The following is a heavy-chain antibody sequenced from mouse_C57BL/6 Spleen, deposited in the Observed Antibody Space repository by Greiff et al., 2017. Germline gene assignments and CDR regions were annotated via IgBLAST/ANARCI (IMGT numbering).Heavy chain of an antibody. CDR1: GFTFSDYY. Sequence: EVHLVESEGGLVQPGSSMKLSCTASGFTFSDYYMPWVRQVPEKGLEWVANINYDGSSTYYLDSFKSRFIFSRDTAKNILYLQMSSLKSEDTATYYCAGDGAYYSNPHYAMDYWGQGTSVTVSS. D-gene: IGHD2-5*01. J-gene: IGHJ4*01. V-gene: IGHV5-16*01. CDR2: INYDGSST. CDR3: AGDGAYYSNPHYAMDY.